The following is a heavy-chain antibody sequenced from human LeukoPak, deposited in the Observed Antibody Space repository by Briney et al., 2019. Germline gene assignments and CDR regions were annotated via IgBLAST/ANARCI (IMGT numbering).Heavy chain of an antibody. V-gene: IGHV3-48*01. J-gene: IGHJ4*02. CDR2: ISSSSSTI. CDR1: GFTFSSYS. Sequence: GGSLRLSCAASGFTFSSYSMNWVRQAPGKGLEWVSYISSSSSTIYYADSVKGRFTISRDNSKNTLNLQMNSLRAEDTAVYYCAKDPTHYRVWDYYETIGLSYWGQGTLVTVSS. CDR3: AKDPTHYRVWDYYETIGLSY. D-gene: IGHD3-22*01.